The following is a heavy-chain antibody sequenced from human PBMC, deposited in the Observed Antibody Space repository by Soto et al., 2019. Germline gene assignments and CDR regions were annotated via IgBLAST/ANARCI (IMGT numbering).Heavy chain of an antibody. CDR2: IYYSGST. CDR1: GGSSSSSSYY. CDR3: ARQIIGDFWSGYPGPDYFDY. D-gene: IGHD3-3*01. V-gene: IGHV4-39*01. J-gene: IGHJ4*02. Sequence: PSETLSLTCTVSGGSSSSSSYYWGWIRQPPEKGLEWIGSIYYSGSTYYNPSLKSRVTISVDTSKNQFSLKLSSVTAADTAVYYCARQIIGDFWSGYPGPDYFDYWGQGTLVTVSS.